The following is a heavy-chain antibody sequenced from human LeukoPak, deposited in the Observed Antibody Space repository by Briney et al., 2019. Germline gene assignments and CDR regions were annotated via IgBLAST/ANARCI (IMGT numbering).Heavy chain of an antibody. CDR3: ARRSRENAFDI. CDR1: GFTFSSYE. J-gene: IGHJ3*02. D-gene: IGHD2-15*01. V-gene: IGHV3-48*03. CDR2: ISSSGSTI. Sequence: GGSLRLSCAASGFTFSSYEMNWVRQAPGKGLEWVSYISSSGSTIYYADSVKGRFTISRDNAKNSLYLQMNSLRAEDTAVYYCARRSRENAFDIWGQGTTVTVSS.